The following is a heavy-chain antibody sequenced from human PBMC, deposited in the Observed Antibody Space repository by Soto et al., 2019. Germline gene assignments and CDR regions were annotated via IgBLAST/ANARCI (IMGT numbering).Heavy chain of an antibody. Sequence: SETLSLTCAVYGGSFSGYSWTWIRQPPGTGLEWIGEINHSGSTNYNPSLKSRVTISVDTSKNQFSLKLTSVTAADTAVYYCARDKIPGLLDYWGQGTLVTVSS. D-gene: IGHD2-21*01. V-gene: IGHV4-34*01. CDR3: ARDKIPGLLDY. CDR2: INHSGST. CDR1: GGSFSGYS. J-gene: IGHJ4*02.